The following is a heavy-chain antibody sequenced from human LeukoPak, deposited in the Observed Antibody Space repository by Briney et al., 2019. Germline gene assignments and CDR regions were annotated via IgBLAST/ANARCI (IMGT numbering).Heavy chain of an antibody. J-gene: IGHJ4*02. V-gene: IGHV3-7*05. D-gene: IGHD4-17*01. Sequence: GGSLRLSCAASGFTFSNYWMSWVRQAPGKGLEWVANIKEDGSEKYYVDSVKGRFTISRDNAKNSLYLQMNSLRAEDTAVYYCARHAYGDYLFDYWGRGTLVTVSS. CDR3: ARHAYGDYLFDY. CDR2: IKEDGSEK. CDR1: GFTFSNYW.